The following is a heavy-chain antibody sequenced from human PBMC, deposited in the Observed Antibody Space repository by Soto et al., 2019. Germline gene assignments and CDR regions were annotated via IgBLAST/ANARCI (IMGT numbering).Heavy chain of an antibody. V-gene: IGHV4-31*03. CDR3: ARDLSDYSSRTPHNWFDP. D-gene: IGHD6-13*01. CDR2: IYYSGST. J-gene: IGHJ5*02. Sequence: SETLSLTCTVSGGSISSGGYYWSWIRQHPGKGLEWIGYIYYSGSTYYNPSLKSRVTISVDTSKNQFSLKLSSVTAADTAVYYCARDLSDYSSRTPHNWFDPWGQGTLVTV. CDR1: GGSISSGGYY.